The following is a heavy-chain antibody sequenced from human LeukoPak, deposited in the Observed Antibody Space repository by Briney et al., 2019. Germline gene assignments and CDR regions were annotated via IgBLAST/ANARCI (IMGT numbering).Heavy chain of an antibody. Sequence: KSSETLSLTCTVSGGSVSSGSYYWSWIRQPPGKGLEWIGYIYYSGSTNYNPSLKSRVTISVDTSKNQFSLKLSSVTAADTAVYYCARVLRVVTKNEYFQHWGQGTLVTVSS. CDR2: IYYSGST. J-gene: IGHJ1*01. V-gene: IGHV4-61*01. CDR3: ARVLRVVTKNEYFQH. CDR1: GGSVSSGSYY. D-gene: IGHD3-3*01.